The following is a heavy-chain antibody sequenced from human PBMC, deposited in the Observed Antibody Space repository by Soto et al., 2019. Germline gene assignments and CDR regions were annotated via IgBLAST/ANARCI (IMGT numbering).Heavy chain of an antibody. D-gene: IGHD6-13*01. CDR1: GGTLSSYA. Sequence: GAPVKGSCKASGGTLSSYAISWVRQALGQGLEWMGGIIPIFGTANYAQKFQGRVTITADESTSTAYMELSSLRSEDTAVYYCARVKYSSSWYRLDYWGQGTLVTVSS. J-gene: IGHJ4*02. V-gene: IGHV1-69*13. CDR3: ARVKYSSSWYRLDY. CDR2: IIPIFGTA.